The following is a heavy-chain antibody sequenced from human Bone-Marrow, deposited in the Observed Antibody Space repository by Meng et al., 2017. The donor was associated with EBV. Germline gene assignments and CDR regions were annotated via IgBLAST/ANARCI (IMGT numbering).Heavy chain of an antibody. J-gene: IGHJ5*02. CDR2: INHSGST. D-gene: IGHD6-6*01. Sequence: QGPLQQWGAGLLKPSETLSLTCAVYGGSFSGYYWSWIRQPPGKGLEWIGEINHSGSTNYNPSLKSRVTISVDTSKNQFSLKLSSVTAADTAVYYCAREVYNWFDPWGQGTLVTASS. CDR3: AREVYNWFDP. V-gene: IGHV4-34*01. CDR1: GGSFSGYY.